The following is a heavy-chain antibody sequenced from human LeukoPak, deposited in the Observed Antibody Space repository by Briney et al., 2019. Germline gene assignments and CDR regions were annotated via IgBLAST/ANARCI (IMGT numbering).Heavy chain of an antibody. CDR2: IKPDESRI. Sequence: GGSLRLSCAASGFTFTNYPMIWVRQAPGKGLEWLAHIKPDESRIFYADSVKGRFALSRDNAKNSVHLQMNSLRAEDTAVYFCARLILWETSNAFDIWGQGTMVTVSS. CDR3: ARLILWETSNAFDI. D-gene: IGHD1-26*01. J-gene: IGHJ3*02. V-gene: IGHV3-7*03. CDR1: GFTFTNYP.